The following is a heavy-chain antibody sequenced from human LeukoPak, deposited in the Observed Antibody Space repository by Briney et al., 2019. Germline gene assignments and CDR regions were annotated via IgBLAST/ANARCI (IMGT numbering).Heavy chain of an antibody. CDR2: MNPNSGNT. J-gene: IGHJ1*01. V-gene: IGHV1-8*01. D-gene: IGHD3-16*01. CDR3: AREPEDYLDAFE. Sequence: ASVKVSCKASGYTFTSYDINWVRQATGQGLEWMGWMNPNSGNTGYAQKFQDRVTISADLKTSTAYLELSSLRSEDTAVYYCAREPEDYLDAFEWGQGTLVAVSS. CDR1: GYTFTSYD.